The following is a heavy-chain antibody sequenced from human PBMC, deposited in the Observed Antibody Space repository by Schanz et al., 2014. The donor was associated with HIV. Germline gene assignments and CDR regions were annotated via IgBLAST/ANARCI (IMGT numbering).Heavy chain of an antibody. CDR3: AKVRDADYYNYAMDV. CDR1: GFTFSSYG. CDR2: IWSDGSNK. J-gene: IGHJ6*02. D-gene: IGHD2-21*01. Sequence: QVQLVESGGGVVQPGRSLRLSCAASGFTFSSYGMHWVRQAPGKGLEWVAVIWSDGSNKYYADSMKGRFTISRDNSKNTLYLQMNSLRAEDTALYYCAKVRDADYYNYAMDVWGQGTAVTVSS. V-gene: IGHV3-33*06.